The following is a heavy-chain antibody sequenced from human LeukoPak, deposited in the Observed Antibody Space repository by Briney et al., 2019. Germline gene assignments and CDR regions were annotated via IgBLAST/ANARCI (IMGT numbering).Heavy chain of an antibody. J-gene: IGHJ4*02. V-gene: IGHV4-31*03. CDR3: ARGDGYNIDY. D-gene: IGHD5-24*01. CDR1: GDSISSGGYY. CDR2: IYYSWST. Sequence: ALSLTCNVSGDSISSGGYYWSWIRQHPGKGLEWIGYIYYSWSTYYNPSLKSRLTISVDTSKNQFSLNLTSATAADTAVYYCARGDGYNIDYWGQGTPVTVSS.